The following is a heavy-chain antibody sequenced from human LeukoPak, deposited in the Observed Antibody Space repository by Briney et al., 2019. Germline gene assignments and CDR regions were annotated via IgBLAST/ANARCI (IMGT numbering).Heavy chain of an antibody. Sequence: ASVTLSCKGSGGTFTSYAISWVRQAPGQGLEWMGGIIPIFGTANYAQKFQGRVTITADKSTSTAYMELSSLRSEDTAVYYCAGGRGIAAAPFDYWGQGALVTVSS. CDR2: IIPIFGTA. D-gene: IGHD6-13*01. J-gene: IGHJ4*02. V-gene: IGHV1-69*06. CDR3: AGGRGIAAAPFDY. CDR1: GGTFTSYA.